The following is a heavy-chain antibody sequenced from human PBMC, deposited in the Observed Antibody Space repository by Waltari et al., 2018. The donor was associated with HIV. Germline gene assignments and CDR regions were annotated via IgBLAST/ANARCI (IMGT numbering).Heavy chain of an antibody. D-gene: IGHD1-1*01. CDR2: MNYSGNT. CDR3: ASLHITTSGTEFDF. V-gene: IGHV4-34*02. Sequence: VQLKQWGAGLLKPSETLSLTCAVYGGSFRGSFWSCITQSPGEGLEWIGEMNYSGNTKYNPSLKSRVSMSVDTSLNQVSLKLSSVTAADTAVYYCASLHITTSGTEFDFWGQGTVVTVSS. J-gene: IGHJ4*02. CDR1: GGSFRGSF.